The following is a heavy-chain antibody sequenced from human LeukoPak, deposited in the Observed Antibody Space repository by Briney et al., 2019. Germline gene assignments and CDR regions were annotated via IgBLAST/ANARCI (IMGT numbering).Heavy chain of an antibody. J-gene: IGHJ4*02. CDR2: IYPGDSDT. CDR3: AGPKKQWLVFDS. Sequence: GESPKISCKGSGYIFTSYWIGWVRQLPGKGLEWMGIIYPGDSDTRYSPSFQGQVTISADKSISTAYLQWSSLKASDTAMYYCAGPKKQWLVFDSWGQGPWSPSPQ. D-gene: IGHD6-19*01. V-gene: IGHV5-51*01. CDR1: GYIFTSYW.